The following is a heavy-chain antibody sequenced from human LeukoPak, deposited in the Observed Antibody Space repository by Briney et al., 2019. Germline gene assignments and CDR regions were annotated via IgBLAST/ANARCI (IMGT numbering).Heavy chain of an antibody. CDR2: ISGSGGST. J-gene: IGHJ4*02. CDR1: GFTFSSYA. V-gene: IGHV3-23*01. D-gene: IGHD3-10*01. Sequence: GGSLRLSCAASGFTFSSYAMSWVRQAPGKGLEWVSAISGSGGSTYYADSVKGRFTISRDNSKNTLYLQMNSLRAEDTAVFSCAKDWGTYFASGSSYFDSWGQGTLVTVSS. CDR3: AKDWGTYFASGSSYFDS.